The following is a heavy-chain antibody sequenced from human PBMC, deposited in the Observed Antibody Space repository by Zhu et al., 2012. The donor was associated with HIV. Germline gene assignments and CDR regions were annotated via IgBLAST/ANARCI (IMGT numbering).Heavy chain of an antibody. D-gene: IGHD3-10*01. CDR1: GYSISSGYY. Sequence: QVQLQESGPGLVKPSETLSLTCAVSGYSISSGYYWGWIRQPPGKGLEWIGRIYYSGSTYYNPSLKSRVTISVDTSKNQFSLKLSSVTATDTAVYYCARALEPVTGSVLLWTTWGQGNPG. CDR3: ARALEPVTGSVLLWTT. V-gene: IGHV4-38-2*01. CDR2: IYYSGST. J-gene: IGHJ4*02.